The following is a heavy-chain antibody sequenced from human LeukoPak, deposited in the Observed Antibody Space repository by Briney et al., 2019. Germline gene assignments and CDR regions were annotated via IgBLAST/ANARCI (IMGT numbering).Heavy chain of an antibody. CDR2: ISGSGGST. CDR3: AIRGGDFSGVSGVWGSYRWDYFDY. D-gene: IGHD3-16*02. V-gene: IGHV3-23*01. Sequence: GGSLRLSCAASGFTFSSYAMSWVRQTPGKGLEWVSAISGSGGSTYYADSVKGRFTISRDNSKNTLYLQMNSLRAEDTAVYYCAIRGGDFSGVSGVWGSYRWDYFDYWGQGTLVTVSS. CDR1: GFTFSSYA. J-gene: IGHJ4*02.